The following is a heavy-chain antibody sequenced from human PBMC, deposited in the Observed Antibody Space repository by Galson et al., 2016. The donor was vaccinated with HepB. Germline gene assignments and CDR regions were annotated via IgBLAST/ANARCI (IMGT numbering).Heavy chain of an antibody. D-gene: IGHD2-15*01. V-gene: IGHV4-4*02. CDR2: IFHGGNT. J-gene: IGHJ3*02. CDR1: GGSISSINW. Sequence: SETLSLTCAVSGGSISSINWWSWVRQPPGKGLEWIGEIFHGGNTNYNPSLKSRVTIAIDKSKNQFSLNLSSVTAADTAVYYCARQKIQSGGICCDAFDIWGQGTLVTVSS. CDR3: ARQKIQSGGICCDAFDI.